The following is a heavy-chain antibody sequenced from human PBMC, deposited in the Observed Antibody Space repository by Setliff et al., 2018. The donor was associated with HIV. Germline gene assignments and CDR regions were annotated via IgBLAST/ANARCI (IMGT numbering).Heavy chain of an antibody. D-gene: IGHD3-10*01. CDR3: ARSIYGSGSYPLDY. CDR1: GGSISYYH. CDR2: IYYTGCT. J-gene: IGHJ4*02. Sequence: SETLSLTCSVSGGSISYYHWSWIRQPAGKGLEWIGRIYYTGCTDYNPSLKSRLTMSVDTSKNQFSLKLSSVTAADTAVYFCARSIYGSGSYPLDYWGQGILVTVSS. V-gene: IGHV4-4*07.